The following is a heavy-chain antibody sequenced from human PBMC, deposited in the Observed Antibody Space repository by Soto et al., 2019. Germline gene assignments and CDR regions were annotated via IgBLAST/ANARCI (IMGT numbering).Heavy chain of an antibody. V-gene: IGHV4-39*07. Sequence: SDTLSLTCTVSGGSISSSSYYWGWIRQPPGKGLEWIGSIYYSGSTYYNPSLKSRVTISVDTSKNQFSLKLSSVTAADTAVYYCARDIGYCSGGSCYNWFDPWGQGTLVTVSS. CDR1: GGSISSSSYY. J-gene: IGHJ5*02. CDR2: IYYSGST. D-gene: IGHD2-15*01. CDR3: ARDIGYCSGGSCYNWFDP.